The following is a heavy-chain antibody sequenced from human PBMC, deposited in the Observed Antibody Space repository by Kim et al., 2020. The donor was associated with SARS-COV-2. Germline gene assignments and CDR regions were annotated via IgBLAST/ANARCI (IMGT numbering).Heavy chain of an antibody. D-gene: IGHD7-27*01. CDR2: IGTSGDR. Sequence: GGSLRLSCAASGFTLSNYDIHWVRQAPGKGLEWVAGIGTSGDRYYPGYVMGRLTISREDPKNSLYHQMNSLGAGDTAVYYCARKYSLGGMEVWGQGTTVTVSS. V-gene: IGHV3-13*04. CDR3: ARKYSLGGMEV. CDR1: GFTLSNYD. J-gene: IGHJ6*02.